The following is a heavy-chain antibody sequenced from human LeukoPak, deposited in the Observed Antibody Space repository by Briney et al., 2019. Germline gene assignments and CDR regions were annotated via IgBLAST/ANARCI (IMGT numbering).Heavy chain of an antibody. J-gene: IGHJ4*02. CDR3: AKSLTYYDIFFDY. CDR1: GYTFTSYY. Sequence: ASVKVSCKASGYTFTSYYLRWVRQAPGQGLEWMGIINPSGGSTTYAQNFQGRVTMTRDTSTSTVYMELSSLRSEDTAVYYCAKSLTYYDIFFDYWGQGTLVTVSS. V-gene: IGHV1-46*01. CDR2: INPSGGST. D-gene: IGHD3-9*01.